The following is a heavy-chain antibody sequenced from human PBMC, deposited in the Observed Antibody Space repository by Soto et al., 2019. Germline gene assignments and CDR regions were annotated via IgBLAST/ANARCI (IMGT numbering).Heavy chain of an antibody. V-gene: IGHV4-4*07. J-gene: IGHJ5*02. CDR1: GGSISSYY. CDR3: ARDGGDLRVAWSFDP. Sequence: PSETLSLTCTASGGSISSYYWSWIRQPAGKGLEWIGRIYTSGSTNYNPSLKSRVAMSVDTSKNQFSLKLSSVTAADTAVYYCARDGGDLRVAWSFDPWGQGTLVTVSS. CDR2: IYTSGST. D-gene: IGHD2-21*02.